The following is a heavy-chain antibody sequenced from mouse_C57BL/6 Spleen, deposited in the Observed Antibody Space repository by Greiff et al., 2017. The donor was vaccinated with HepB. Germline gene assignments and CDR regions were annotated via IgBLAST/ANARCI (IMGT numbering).Heavy chain of an antibody. CDR1: GFTFSSYA. J-gene: IGHJ3*01. V-gene: IGHV5-9-1*02. D-gene: IGHD2-4*01. CDR2: ISSGGDYI. Sequence: EVKVVESGEGLVKPGGSLKLSCAASGFTFSSYAMSWVRQTPEKRLEWVAYISSGGDYIYYADTVKGRFTISRDNARNTLYLQMSSLKSEDTAMYYCTRDYDYDGFAYWGQGTLVTVSA. CDR3: TRDYDYDGFAY.